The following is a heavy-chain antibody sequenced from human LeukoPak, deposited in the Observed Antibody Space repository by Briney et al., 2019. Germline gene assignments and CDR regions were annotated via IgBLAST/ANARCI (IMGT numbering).Heavy chain of an antibody. J-gene: IGHJ6*02. CDR2: IRTNPNGATV. CDR1: GFPFRDHA. Sequence: PGGSLRLSCTATGFPFRDHAMSWVRQAPGKGLEWVGFIRTNPNGATVEYAASVKARFTISRDDSKNIAYLEMNSLKTEDTAVYYCVRNSGTYRGYGLDVWGQGTTVTVSS. V-gene: IGHV3-49*04. CDR3: VRNSGTYRGYGLDV. D-gene: IGHD1-26*01.